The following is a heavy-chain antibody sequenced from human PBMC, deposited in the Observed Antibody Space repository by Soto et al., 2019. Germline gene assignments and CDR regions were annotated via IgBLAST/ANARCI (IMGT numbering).Heavy chain of an antibody. J-gene: IGHJ1*01. V-gene: IGHV1-69*01. CDR3: ARAPRNITGTTSSEDFQF. Sequence: QAHLMQSGAEVKKPGSSVKVSCKASGGTFSGYAISWVRQRPGRGLEWMGGIIPIFGITTYAEKFQGRITLAADEFTGTAVMDLRTLISDYTAVYYCARAPRNITGTTSSEDFQFWGPGTLVSVSS. CDR2: IIPIFGIT. D-gene: IGHD1-20*01. CDR1: GGTFSGYA.